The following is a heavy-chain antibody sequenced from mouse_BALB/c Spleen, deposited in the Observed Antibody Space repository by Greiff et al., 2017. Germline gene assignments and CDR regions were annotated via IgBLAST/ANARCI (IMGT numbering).Heavy chain of an antibody. CDR3: ARREWMYYFDY. V-gene: IGHV1-80*01. Sequence: VQLLQSGAELVRPGCSVKISCKASGYAFSSYWMNWVKQRPGQGLEWIGQIYPGDGDTNYNGKFKGKATLAADKSSSTAYMQLSSLTSEDSAVYYCARREWMYYFDYGGQGTTLTVSS. J-gene: IGHJ2*01. CDR2: IYPGDGDT. CDR1: GYAFSSYW.